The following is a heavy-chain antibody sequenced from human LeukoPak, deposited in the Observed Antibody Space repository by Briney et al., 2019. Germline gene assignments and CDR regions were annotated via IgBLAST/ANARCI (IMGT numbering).Heavy chain of an antibody. CDR1: GFTFSSSW. CDR3: VRDESGMAY. V-gene: IGHV3-7*05. Sequence: GGSLRLSCAASGFTFSSSWMTWVRQAPGKGLEWVANIKQDGSEKYYVGSVRGRFTISRDNAKNSLYLQMNSLTAEDTAVYYCVRDESGMAYWGQGTLVTVSS. D-gene: IGHD1-1*01. CDR2: IKQDGSEK. J-gene: IGHJ4*02.